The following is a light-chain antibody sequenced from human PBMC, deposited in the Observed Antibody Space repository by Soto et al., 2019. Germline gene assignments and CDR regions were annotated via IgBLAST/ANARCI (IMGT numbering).Light chain of an antibody. V-gene: IGKV3-20*01. CDR1: QGVGST. J-gene: IGKJ1*01. CDR2: DAS. CDR3: QQYGSSPTT. Sequence: ELVLTQSPATLSVSPGERATLSCRASQGVGSTLAWYQQEPGQAPRLLIYDASTRATGLPDRFSGSGSGTDFTLTISRLEPEDFAVYHCQQYGSSPTTFGQGTKVEIK.